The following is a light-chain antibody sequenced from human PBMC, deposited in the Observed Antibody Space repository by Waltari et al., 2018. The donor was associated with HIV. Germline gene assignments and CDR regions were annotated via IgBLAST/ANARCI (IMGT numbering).Light chain of an antibody. CDR1: QSVRSN. CDR3: QQYNNWPPYT. J-gene: IGKJ2*01. V-gene: IGKV3-15*01. CDR2: GAS. Sequence: EIVMTQSPATLSVSPGARATLSCRASQSVRSNFAWYQQKPGQAPRLLIYGASTRATGIPARFSGSGSGTEFTLTISSLQSEDFAVYYCQQYNNWPPYTFGQGTKLEIK.